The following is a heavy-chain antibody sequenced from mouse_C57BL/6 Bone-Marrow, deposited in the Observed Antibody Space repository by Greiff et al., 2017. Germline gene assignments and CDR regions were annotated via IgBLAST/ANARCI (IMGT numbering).Heavy chain of an antibody. CDR2: IYPRDGSN. Sequence: VKLQQSGPELVKPGASVKLSCKASGYTFTSYDINWVKQRPGQGLEWIGWIYPRDGSNKYNEKFKGKATLTVDTYSSTAYMELHGLTSEDSAVYFVARLEFFGISGDGYFDVWGTGTTVTVSS. CDR1: GYTFTSYD. V-gene: IGHV1-85*01. CDR3: ARLEFFGISGDGYFDV. J-gene: IGHJ1*03. D-gene: IGHD1-1*01.